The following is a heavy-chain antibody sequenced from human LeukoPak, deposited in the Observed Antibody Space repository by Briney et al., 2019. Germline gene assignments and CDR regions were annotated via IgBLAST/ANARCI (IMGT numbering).Heavy chain of an antibody. CDR1: GFTFSSYA. Sequence: GRSLRLSCAASGFTFSSYAMHWVRQAPGKGLEWVAVISYDGSNKYYADSVKGRFTISRDNSKNTLYLQMNSLRAEDTAVYYCAKDPQWLVRSPYYFDYWGQGTLVTVSS. J-gene: IGHJ4*02. CDR3: AKDPQWLVRSPYYFDY. D-gene: IGHD6-19*01. V-gene: IGHV3-30-3*01. CDR2: ISYDGSNK.